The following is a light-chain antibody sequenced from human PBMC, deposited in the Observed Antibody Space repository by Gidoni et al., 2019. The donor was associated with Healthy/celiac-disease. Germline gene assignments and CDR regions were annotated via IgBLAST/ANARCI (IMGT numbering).Light chain of an antibody. J-gene: IGLJ2*01. CDR2: EGS. CDR3: CSYAGSSTFVV. V-gene: IGLV2-23*03. Sequence: QSALTQPASVSGSPGQSITISCTGTSSDVGSYNLVSWYQQHPGKAPKLMIYEGSKRPSGVSTRFSGSKSGNTASLTISGLQAEDEADYYCCSYAGSSTFVVFGGGTKLTVL. CDR1: SSDVGSYNL.